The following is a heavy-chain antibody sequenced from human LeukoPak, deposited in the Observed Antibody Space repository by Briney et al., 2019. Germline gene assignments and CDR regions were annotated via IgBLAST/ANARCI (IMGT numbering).Heavy chain of an antibody. CDR2: IYYSGST. Sequence: SETLSLTCTVSGGSISSGSYYWSWIRQPPGKGLEWIGYIYYSGSTNYNPSLKSRVTISVDTSKNQFSLKLSSVTAADTAVYYCARTQGGGDYFDYWGQGTLVTVSS. V-gene: IGHV4-61*01. CDR1: GGSISSGSYY. D-gene: IGHD1-26*01. J-gene: IGHJ4*02. CDR3: ARTQGGGDYFDY.